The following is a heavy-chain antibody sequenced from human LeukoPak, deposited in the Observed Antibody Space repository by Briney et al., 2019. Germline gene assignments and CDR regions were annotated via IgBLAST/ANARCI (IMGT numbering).Heavy chain of an antibody. Sequence: ASVKVSCKVSGYTLTELSMHWVRQAPGQGLEWMGWINPNSGGTNYAQKFQGRVTMTRDTSISTAYMELSRLRSDDTAVYYCARVSSSTYFDYWGQGTLVTVSS. CDR3: ARVSSSTYFDY. CDR2: INPNSGGT. CDR1: GYTLTELS. J-gene: IGHJ4*02. V-gene: IGHV1-2*02. D-gene: IGHD6-6*01.